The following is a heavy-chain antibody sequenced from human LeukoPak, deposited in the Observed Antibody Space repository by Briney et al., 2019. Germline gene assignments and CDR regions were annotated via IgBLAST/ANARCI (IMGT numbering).Heavy chain of an antibody. Sequence: GGSLRLSCAASGFTVSSNYMNWVRQAPGKGLEWVSFIYSDGSTYYADSVKGRFIISRDNSANTLYLQMNSLRAEDTAVYYCARFQPIYSNSYAWFDPWGQGTLVTVSS. CDR3: ARFQPIYSNSYAWFDP. CDR1: GFTVSSNY. V-gene: IGHV3-53*01. CDR2: IYSDGST. D-gene: IGHD6-6*01. J-gene: IGHJ5*02.